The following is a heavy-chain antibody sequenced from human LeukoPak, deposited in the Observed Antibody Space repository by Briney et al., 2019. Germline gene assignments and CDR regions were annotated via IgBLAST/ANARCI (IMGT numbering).Heavy chain of an antibody. J-gene: IGHJ6*03. D-gene: IGHD1-26*01. CDR2: ISSSSSYI. Sequence: GGSLRLSCAASGFTFSSYSMNWVRQAPGKGLEWVSSISSSSSYIYYADSVKGRFTISRDNAKNSLFLQLNSLRAEETAVYYCARDPYSATYSDYYYYYMDVWGKGTTVTVSS. CDR3: ARDPYSATYSDYYYYYMDV. CDR1: GFTFSSYS. V-gene: IGHV3-21*01.